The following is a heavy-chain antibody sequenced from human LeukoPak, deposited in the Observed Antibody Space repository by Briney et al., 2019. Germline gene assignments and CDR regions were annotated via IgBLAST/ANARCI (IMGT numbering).Heavy chain of an antibody. Sequence: PGGSLRLSCAASGFTFSSYSMNWVRQAPGKGLEWVSSISSSSSYIYYADSVKGRFTISRDNSKNTLYLQMNSLRAEDTAVYYCAKDQFQMATPLTHYFDYWGQGTLVTVSS. CDR1: GFTFSSYS. V-gene: IGHV3-21*01. CDR2: ISSSSSYI. CDR3: AKDQFQMATPLTHYFDY. J-gene: IGHJ4*02. D-gene: IGHD5-24*01.